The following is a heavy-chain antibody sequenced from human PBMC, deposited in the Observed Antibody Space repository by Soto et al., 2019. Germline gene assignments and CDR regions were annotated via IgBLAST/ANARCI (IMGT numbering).Heavy chain of an antibody. V-gene: IGHV3-30*03. CDR1: GFTFSSYG. Sequence: PGGSLRLSCAASGFTFSSYGMHWVRQAPGKGLEWVAVISYDGSNKYYADSVKGRFTISRDNSKRSSYLQMNSLRAEDTAVYYCARALASSDSLWGQGTLVTVS. CDR2: ISYDGSNK. D-gene: IGHD3-22*01. J-gene: IGHJ4*02. CDR3: ARALASSDSL.